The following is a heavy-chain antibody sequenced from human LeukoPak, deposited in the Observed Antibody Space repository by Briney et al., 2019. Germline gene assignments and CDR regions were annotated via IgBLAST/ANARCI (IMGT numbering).Heavy chain of an antibody. CDR1: GYAFIDYY. V-gene: IGHV1-2*02. CDR2: INPKSGDT. CDR3: ARGDFDFWSGYSLDY. D-gene: IGHD3-3*01. J-gene: IGHJ4*02. Sequence: ASVKVSCKASGYAFIDYYMHWVRQVPGQGLEWVGYINPKSGDTNYAQKFQGRVIMTRDTSISTAYLELSGLISHDTAIYYCARGDFDFWSGYSLDYWGQGTLVTVSS.